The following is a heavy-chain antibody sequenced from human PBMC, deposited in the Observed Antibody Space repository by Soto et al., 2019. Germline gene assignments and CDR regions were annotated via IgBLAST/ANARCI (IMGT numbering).Heavy chain of an antibody. V-gene: IGHV3-23*01. CDR3: AKEGAARNYGMDV. J-gene: IGHJ6*02. D-gene: IGHD6-6*01. Sequence: LSCAASGFTFGRYAMSWVRQAPGKGLEWVSAISGSGGSTYYADSVKGRFTISRDNSKYTLYLQMNSLRAEDTAVYYCAKEGAARNYGMDVWGQGTTVTVSS. CDR2: ISGSGGST. CDR1: GFTFGRYA.